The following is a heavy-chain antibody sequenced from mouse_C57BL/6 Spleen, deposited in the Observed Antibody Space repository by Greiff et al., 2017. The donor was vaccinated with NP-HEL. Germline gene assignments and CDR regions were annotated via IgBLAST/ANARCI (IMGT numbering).Heavy chain of an antibody. CDR3: ARESRDYFDD. CDR1: GFTFCSYA. V-gene: IGHV5-4*01. CDR2: ITDGGNYT. D-gene: IGHD1-1*01. J-gene: IGHJ2*01. Sequence: EVQGVESGGGLVKPGGARKPSCAAPGFTFCSYAMSWVLLTPQKTLVWAATITDGGNYTYYPDKVKGRITIYRDNAKNNLYLQMSHLKSEDTAMYYCARESRDYFDDWGQGTTLTVAS.